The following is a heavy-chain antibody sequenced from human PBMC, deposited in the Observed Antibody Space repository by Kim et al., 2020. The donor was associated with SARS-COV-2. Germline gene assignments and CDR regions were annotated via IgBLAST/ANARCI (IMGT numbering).Heavy chain of an antibody. V-gene: IGHV1-3*01. D-gene: IGHD3-10*01. J-gene: IGHJ4*02. Sequence: QKFQGKVTITRDTSASTAYMELSSLRSEDTAVYYCARDYELTDYGSEFDYWGQGTLVTVSS. CDR3: ARDYELTDYGSEFDY.